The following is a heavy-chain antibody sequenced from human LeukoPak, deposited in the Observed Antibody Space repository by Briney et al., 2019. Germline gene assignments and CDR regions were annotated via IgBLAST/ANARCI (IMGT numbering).Heavy chain of an antibody. CDR1: GFTFGDYA. D-gene: IGHD2-2*01. J-gene: IGHJ4*02. CDR2: IQAKAYGGAT. CDR3: TRAPHPRCSSSGCYLDY. Sequence: GGSLRLSCSTSGFTFGDYAMSWVRQAPGKGLEWVCFIQAKAYGGATKYAASVNGRFSISRDDSQSIANLQMNDLKTEDTAVYYCTRAPHPRCSSSGCYLDYWGQGTLVTVSS. V-gene: IGHV3-49*04.